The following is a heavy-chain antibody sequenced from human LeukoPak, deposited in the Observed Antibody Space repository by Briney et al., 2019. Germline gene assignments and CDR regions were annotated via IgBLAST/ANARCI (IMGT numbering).Heavy chain of an antibody. J-gene: IGHJ5*02. V-gene: IGHV3-48*01. Sequence: GGSLRLSCAASEFSLSSYSMDWFRQIPGKGLEWISYISSSGRTVYYADSVEGRFTVSRDNAKNALYLEMNDLRAEDSAVYYCARDINYCTPTLCHRNWFDPWGQGTLVTVSS. CDR3: ARDINYCTPTLCHRNWFDP. CDR1: EFSLSSYS. CDR2: ISSSGRTV. D-gene: IGHD2-8*01.